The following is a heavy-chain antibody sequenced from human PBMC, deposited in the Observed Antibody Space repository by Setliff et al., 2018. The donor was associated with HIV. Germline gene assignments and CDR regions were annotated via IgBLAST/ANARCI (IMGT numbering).Heavy chain of an antibody. CDR2: IHYSGSS. D-gene: IGHD3-3*01. CDR3: ARCLSIFGVATPGFYSFMDV. V-gene: IGHV4-59*11. Sequence: SETMSLTSTVSTGSITGHYWGWNRQPAGKGLEWSGYIHYSGSSNYNPSLKSRITRSMDTSKKQLSLSLNSVTAPDTAVYYSARCLSIFGVATPGFYSFMDVWGKGTTVTVSS. CDR1: TGSITGHY. J-gene: IGHJ6*03.